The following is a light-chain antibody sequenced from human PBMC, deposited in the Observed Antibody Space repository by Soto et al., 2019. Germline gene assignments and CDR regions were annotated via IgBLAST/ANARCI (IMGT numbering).Light chain of an antibody. J-gene: IGLJ2*01. Sequence: QSALTQPASVSGSPGQSITISCTGTTGDVGGYNLVSWYQKEPGKAPKLMIYEVNKRPSGVSNRVSASKSGNTASLTISGLQPEDEADYYCCSYAGGTTLFGGGTKVTVL. CDR1: TGDVGGYNL. V-gene: IGLV2-23*02. CDR3: CSYAGGTTL. CDR2: EVN.